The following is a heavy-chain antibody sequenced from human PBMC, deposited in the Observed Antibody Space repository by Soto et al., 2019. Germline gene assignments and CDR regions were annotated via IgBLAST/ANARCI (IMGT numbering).Heavy chain of an antibody. CDR2: IYYSGST. V-gene: IGHV4-59*08. D-gene: IGHD3-10*01. J-gene: IGHJ3*02. CDR1: GGSISSYY. CDR3: ARHQPAHYGSGSYSAFDI. Sequence: QVQLQESGPELVKPSETLSLTCTVSGGSISSYYWSWIRQPPGKGLEWIGYIYYSGSTNYNPSLKSRVTISVETAKNQFSLKLSSVTAADTAVYYCARHQPAHYGSGSYSAFDIWGQGTMVTVSS.